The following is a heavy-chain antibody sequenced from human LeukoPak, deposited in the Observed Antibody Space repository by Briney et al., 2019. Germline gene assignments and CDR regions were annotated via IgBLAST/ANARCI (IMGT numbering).Heavy chain of an antibody. D-gene: IGHD3-22*01. CDR1: GGSISSYY. CDR3: ARQHTSGYSYFDY. CDR2: IYYSGST. J-gene: IGHJ4*02. V-gene: IGHV4-59*08. Sequence: SETLSLTCTVSGGSISSYYWSWIRQPPGKGLEWTGYIYYSGSTNYNPSLKSRVTISVDTSKNQFSLNLSSVTAADTAVYYCARQHTSGYSYFDYWGQGTLVTVSS.